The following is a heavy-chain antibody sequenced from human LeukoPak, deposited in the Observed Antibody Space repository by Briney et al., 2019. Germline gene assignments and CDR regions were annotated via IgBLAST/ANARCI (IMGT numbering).Heavy chain of an antibody. D-gene: IGHD3-22*01. Sequence: SETLSLTCTVSGGSISNYYWSWIRQPPGKGLEWIGYIYYSGSTNYSPSLKSRVTISVDTSKNQFSLKLSSVTAADTAVYYCARERHDSSDYYGSWKAFDIWGQGTMVTVSS. J-gene: IGHJ3*02. CDR1: GGSISNYY. CDR2: IYYSGST. V-gene: IGHV4-59*01. CDR3: ARERHDSSDYYGSWKAFDI.